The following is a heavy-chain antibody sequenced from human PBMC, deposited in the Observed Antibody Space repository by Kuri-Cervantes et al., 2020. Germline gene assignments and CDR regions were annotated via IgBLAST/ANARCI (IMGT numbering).Heavy chain of an antibody. V-gene: IGHV4-34*01. CDR2: INHSGST. CDR1: GGSFSGYY. J-gene: IGHJ6*03. D-gene: IGHD3-3*01. Sequence: SQTLSLTCAVYGGSFSGYYWSWIRQPPGKGLEWIGEINHSGSTNYNPSLKSRVTISVDTSKNQFSLKLSSVTAADTAVYYCARGRGRGAWSGSLMDVWGKGTTVTVSS. CDR3: ARGRGRGAWSGSLMDV.